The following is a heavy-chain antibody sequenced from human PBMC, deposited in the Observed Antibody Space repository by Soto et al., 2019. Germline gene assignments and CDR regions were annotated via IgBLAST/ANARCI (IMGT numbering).Heavy chain of an antibody. CDR2: IWYDGSNK. CDR3: ARDISSPRSSDY. D-gene: IGHD6-13*01. Sequence: GGSLRLSCAASGFTFSSYGMHWVRQAPGKGLEWVAVIWYDGSNKYYADSVKGRFTISRDNSKNTLYLQMNSLRAEDTAVYYCARDISSPRSSDYWGQGTLVTVSS. V-gene: IGHV3-33*01. J-gene: IGHJ4*02. CDR1: GFTFSSYG.